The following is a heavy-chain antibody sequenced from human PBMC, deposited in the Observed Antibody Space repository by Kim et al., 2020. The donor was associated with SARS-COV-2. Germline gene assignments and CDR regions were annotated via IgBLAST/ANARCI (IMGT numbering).Heavy chain of an antibody. J-gene: IGHJ4*02. V-gene: IGHV4-39*07. D-gene: IGHD6-19*01. CDR2: IYYSGST. Sequence: SETLSLTCTVSGGSISSSSYYWGWIRQPPGKGLEWIGSIYYSGSTYYNPSLKSRVTISVDTSKNQFSLKLSSVTAADTAVYYCARSWGSGWYFFGDYWGQGTLVTVSS. CDR3: ARSWGSGWYFFGDY. CDR1: GGSISSSSYY.